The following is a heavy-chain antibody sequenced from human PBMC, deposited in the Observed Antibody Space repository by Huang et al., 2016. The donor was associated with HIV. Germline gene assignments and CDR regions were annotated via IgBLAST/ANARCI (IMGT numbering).Heavy chain of an antibody. V-gene: IGHV4-39*01. D-gene: IGHD2-8*02. CDR3: VGYCTGGTCFEAFDI. CDR1: GGPISNSSHY. CDR2: IDYIGAQ. Sequence: QLQLQESGPGLVKPSETLSLTCTVSGGPISNSSHYWGWIRQPPGKGLEGIGSIDYIGAQHHNPSLKSRVTMSVDASKSQISLNLISVTAADTALYYCVGYCTGGTCFEAFDIWGQGTRVTVSS. J-gene: IGHJ3*02.